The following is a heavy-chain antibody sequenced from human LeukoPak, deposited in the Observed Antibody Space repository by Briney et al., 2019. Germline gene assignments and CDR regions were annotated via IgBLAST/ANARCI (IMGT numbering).Heavy chain of an antibody. V-gene: IGHV3-9*01. Sequence: PGGPLRLSCAASGFTFDDYAMHWVRQAPGKGLEWVSGISWNSGSIGYADSVKGRFTISRDNAKNSLYLQMNSLRAEDTALYYCAKDMQTIAAAGRKYYFDYWGQGTLVTVSS. J-gene: IGHJ4*02. D-gene: IGHD6-13*01. CDR2: ISWNSGSI. CDR3: AKDMQTIAAAGRKYYFDY. CDR1: GFTFDDYA.